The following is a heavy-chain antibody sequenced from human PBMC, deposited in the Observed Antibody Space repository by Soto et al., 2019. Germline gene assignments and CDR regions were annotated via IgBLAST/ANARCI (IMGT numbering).Heavy chain of an antibody. CDR3: GRGVGCGGDQGGVDV. J-gene: IGHJ6*02. D-gene: IGHD3-10*01. CDR2: IWNDGSNK. V-gene: IGHV3-33*01. Sequence: QVQLVESGGGVVQPGMSLRLSCAASGFTLSRSGMHWVRQAPGKGLEWVAVIWNDGSNKYYADSVKGRFTISRDNPKNTLYLQMSGLGAEDTAVYYGGRGVGCGGDQGGVDVWGQGSTVSVSS. CDR1: GFTLSRSG.